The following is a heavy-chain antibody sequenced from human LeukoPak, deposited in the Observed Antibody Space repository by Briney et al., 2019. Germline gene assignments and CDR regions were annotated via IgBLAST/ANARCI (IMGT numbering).Heavy chain of an antibody. CDR2: ITGSGGST. D-gene: IGHD6-19*01. CDR1: RFTFSSYA. V-gene: IGHV3-23*01. Sequence: GGSLRLSCAASRFTFSSYAMSWVRQAAGKGLEWVSAITGSGGSTYYADSLKGRFIISRDNSKNTLYLQMNSLRAEDTAVYYCAKDLLIALAGLFDYWGQGTLVTVSS. J-gene: IGHJ4*02. CDR3: AKDLLIALAGLFDY.